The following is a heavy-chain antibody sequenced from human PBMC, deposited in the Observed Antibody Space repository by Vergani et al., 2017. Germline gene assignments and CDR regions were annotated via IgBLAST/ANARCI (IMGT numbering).Heavy chain of an antibody. CDR2: IKTKDHDDAT. J-gene: IGHJ4*02. V-gene: IGHV3-15*01. D-gene: IGHD6-19*01. CDR3: TTLDLIALSAMFDY. CDR1: GLRFKDAW. Sequence: EVQLLESGGGFVQPGRSLRLSCAASGLRFKDAWMAWVRQTPGQGLEWVGHIKTKDHDDATDYSAAVKGRFIISRDDSTSTIYLQMNRLKTEDTGVYYCTTLDLIALSAMFDYWGRGTLVSVSS.